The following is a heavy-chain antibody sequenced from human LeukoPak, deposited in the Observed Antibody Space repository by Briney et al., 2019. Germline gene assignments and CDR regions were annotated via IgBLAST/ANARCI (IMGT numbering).Heavy chain of an antibody. V-gene: IGHV3-23*01. CDR3: AKQALGGLYDY. Sequence: GGSLRLSCVASGFTFSTYTMNWIRQAPGKGLEWVSAISGSGGSTYYADSVKGRFTISRDNSKNTLYLQMNSLRAEDTAVYYCAKQALGGLYDYWGQGTLVTVSS. J-gene: IGHJ4*02. D-gene: IGHD2-15*01. CDR1: GFTFSTYT. CDR2: ISGSGGST.